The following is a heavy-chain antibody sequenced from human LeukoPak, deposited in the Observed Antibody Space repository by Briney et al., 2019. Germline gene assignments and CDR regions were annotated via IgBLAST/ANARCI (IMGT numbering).Heavy chain of an antibody. CDR3: TTDLGYYDTSGYPI. D-gene: IGHD3-22*01. CDR2: IESKTDGGTT. CDR1: GFTFSNAW. V-gene: IGHV3-15*04. Sequence: GGSLRLSCAASGFTFSNAWMSWVRQAPGKGLEWIGRIESKTDGGTTDYAAFVKGRFSISRDDSKNTLYLEMNSLKNEDTAVYYCTTDLGYYDTSGYPIWGQGTLVAVSS. J-gene: IGHJ3*02.